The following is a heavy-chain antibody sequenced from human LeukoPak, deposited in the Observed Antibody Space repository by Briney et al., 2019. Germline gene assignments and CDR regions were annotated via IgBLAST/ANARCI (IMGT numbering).Heavy chain of an antibody. J-gene: IGHJ4*02. CDR2: ISWNSGSI. CDR3: AKIGMKRGYSYGPIDY. CDR1: GFTFDDYA. Sequence: SLRLSCAASGFTFDDYAMHWVRQAPGKGLEWVSGISWNSGSIGYADSVKGRFTISRDNAKNSLYLQMNSLRAEDTALYYCAKIGMKRGYSYGPIDYWGQGTLVTVSS. D-gene: IGHD5-18*01. V-gene: IGHV3-9*01.